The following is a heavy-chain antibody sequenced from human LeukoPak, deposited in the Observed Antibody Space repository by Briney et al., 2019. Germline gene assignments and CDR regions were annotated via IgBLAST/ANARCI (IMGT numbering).Heavy chain of an antibody. D-gene: IGHD3-3*01. V-gene: IGHV4-34*01. J-gene: IGHJ5*02. CDR1: GGSFSGYY. Sequence: PSETLSLTCAVYGGSFSGYYWSWIRQPPGKGLEWIGEINHSGSTNYNPSLKSRVTISVDTSKNQFSLKLSSVTAADTAVYYCARRSWSGYYTQGFDPWGQGTLVTVSS. CDR3: ARRSWSGYYTQGFDP. CDR2: INHSGST.